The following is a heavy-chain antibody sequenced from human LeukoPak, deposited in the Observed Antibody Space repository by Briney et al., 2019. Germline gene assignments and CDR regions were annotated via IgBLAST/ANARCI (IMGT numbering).Heavy chain of an antibody. Sequence: GGSLRLSCAASGFTFSSHSMNWVRQAPGKGLEWVSYISSSSSTIYYADSVQGRFTISRDNAKNSLYLQMNSLRAEDTAVYYCARGAYYYEDWGQGTLVIVSS. CDR1: GFTFSSHS. CDR3: ARGAYYYED. J-gene: IGHJ4*02. D-gene: IGHD3-22*01. V-gene: IGHV3-48*01. CDR2: ISSSSSTI.